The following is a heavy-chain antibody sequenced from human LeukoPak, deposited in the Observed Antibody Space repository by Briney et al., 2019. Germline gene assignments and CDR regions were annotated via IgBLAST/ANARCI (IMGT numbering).Heavy chain of an antibody. CDR2: IYYSGST. V-gene: IGHV4-59*01. CDR1: GGSISSYY. D-gene: IGHD3-22*01. J-gene: IGHJ3*02. Sequence: SETLSLTCTVSGGSISSYYWSWIRQPPGKGLEWIGYIYYSGSTNFNPSLKSRVTISVDTSKNQFSLKLSSVTAADTAVYYCARQTRYYDSSGYYYGDAFDIWGQGTMVTVSS. CDR3: ARQTRYYDSSGYYYGDAFDI.